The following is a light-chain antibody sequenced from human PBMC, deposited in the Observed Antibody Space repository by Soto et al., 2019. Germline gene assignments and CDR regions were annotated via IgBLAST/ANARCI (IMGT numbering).Light chain of an antibody. Sequence: QSALTQPASVSGSPGQSITISCTGTSSDVVNDLLVSWYQQQPGKAPKLMIYEGTKRPAGVSDRFSGSKSGNTASLTISGLQAEDEADYYCTSYTNRGGLWVFGGGTKVTVL. V-gene: IGLV2-14*02. CDR1: SSDVVNDLL. CDR2: EGT. J-gene: IGLJ3*02. CDR3: TSYTNRGGLWV.